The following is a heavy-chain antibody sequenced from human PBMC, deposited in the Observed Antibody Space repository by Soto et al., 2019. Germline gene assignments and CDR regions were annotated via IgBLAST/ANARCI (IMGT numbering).Heavy chain of an antibody. V-gene: IGHV3-30*18. Sequence: GGALRLSCAASGFAFSIYGMHWVRPAPGKGLEWVAVISDDGSNKYYADSVKGRFTISRDNSKNTLSLQMNSLRAEDTAVYYCANTLGFFDSSGYVDYWGQGTLVTVSS. D-gene: IGHD3-22*01. CDR3: ANTLGFFDSSGYVDY. CDR1: GFAFSIYG. J-gene: IGHJ4*02. CDR2: ISDDGSNK.